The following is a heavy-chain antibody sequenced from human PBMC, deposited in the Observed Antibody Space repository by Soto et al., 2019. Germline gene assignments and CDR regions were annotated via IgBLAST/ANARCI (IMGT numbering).Heavy chain of an antibody. CDR2: INPNSGGT. V-gene: IGHV1-2*04. CDR3: ARGHHYYDSSALNGFDP. D-gene: IGHD3-22*01. CDR1: GYTFTGYY. J-gene: IGHJ5*02. Sequence: ASVKVSCKASGYTFTGYYMHWVRQAPGQGLEWMGWINPNSGGTNYAQKFQGWVTMTRDTSISTAYMELSRLRSDDTAVYYCARGHHYYDSSALNGFDPWGQGTLVTVSS.